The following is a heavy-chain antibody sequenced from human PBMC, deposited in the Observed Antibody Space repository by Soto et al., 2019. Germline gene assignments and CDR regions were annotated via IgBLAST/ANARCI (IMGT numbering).Heavy chain of an antibody. V-gene: IGHV3-23*01. CDR1: GFTFSSYA. J-gene: IGHJ4*02. CDR3: AKDSGGPVVVPAGYGSGSPTYYFDY. Sequence: GGSLRLSCAASGFTFSSYAMSWVRQAPGKGLEWVSAISGSGGSTYYADSVKGRFTISRDNSKNTLYLQMNSLRAEDTAVYYCAKDSGGPVVVPAGYGSGSPTYYFDYWGQGTLVTVSS. D-gene: IGHD2-2*01. CDR2: ISGSGGST.